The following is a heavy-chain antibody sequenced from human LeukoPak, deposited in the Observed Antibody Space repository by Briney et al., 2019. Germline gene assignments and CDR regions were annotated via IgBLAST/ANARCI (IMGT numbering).Heavy chain of an antibody. CDR1: GFPFSSYE. J-gene: IGHJ6*03. CDR2: ISSSGSTI. Sequence: GGSLRLSCAASGFPFSSYEMNWVRQAPGKGLEWVSYISSSGSTIYYADSVKGRFTISRDNAKNSLYLQMNSLRAEDTAVYYCARDPYSGSYWDYYYYYMDLWGQGTTVTISS. CDR3: ARDPYSGSYWDYYYYYMDL. V-gene: IGHV3-48*03. D-gene: IGHD1-26*01.